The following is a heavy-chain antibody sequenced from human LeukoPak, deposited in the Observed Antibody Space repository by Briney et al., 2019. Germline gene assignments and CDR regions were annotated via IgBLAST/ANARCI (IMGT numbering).Heavy chain of an antibody. CDR1: GFTFSSYA. J-gene: IGHJ3*02. CDR2: VSGSGGNT. D-gene: IGHD1-1*01. V-gene: IGHV3-23*01. Sequence: GGSLRLSCTASGFTFSSYAMNWVRQAPGKGLEWVSTVSGSGGNTYYTDSVKGRFTISRDNSKNTLHLQMNSLTAEDTAIYYCAKDMGTHGNDAFDIWGQGTMVTVSS. CDR3: AKDMGTHGNDAFDI.